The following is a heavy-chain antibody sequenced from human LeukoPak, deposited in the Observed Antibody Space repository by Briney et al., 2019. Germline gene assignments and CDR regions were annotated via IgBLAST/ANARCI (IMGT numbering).Heavy chain of an antibody. Sequence: RGESLKISCKGSGYSFTSYWIGWVRQMPGKGLEWMGIIYPGDSDTRYSPSFQGQVTISADKSISTAYLQWSSLKASDTAMYYCARRLSNCSSTSCYDAFDIWGQGTMVTVSS. CDR1: GYSFTSYW. J-gene: IGHJ3*02. D-gene: IGHD2-2*01. CDR3: ARRLSNCSSTSCYDAFDI. V-gene: IGHV5-51*01. CDR2: IYPGDSDT.